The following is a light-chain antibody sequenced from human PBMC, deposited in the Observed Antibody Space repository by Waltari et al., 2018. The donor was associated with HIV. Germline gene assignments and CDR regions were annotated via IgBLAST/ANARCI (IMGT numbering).Light chain of an antibody. V-gene: IGLV2-14*01. CDR3: SSYTSSSTLVV. J-gene: IGLJ2*01. Sequence: QSALIPPGSVSGSRGQSTTIPCPGTSSDAGGYNKASGYQQHPGKAPKLMIYDVSNRPSGVSNRFSGSKSGNTASLTISVLQAEDEADYYCSSYTSSSTLVVFGGGTKLTVL. CDR1: SSDAGGYNK. CDR2: DVS.